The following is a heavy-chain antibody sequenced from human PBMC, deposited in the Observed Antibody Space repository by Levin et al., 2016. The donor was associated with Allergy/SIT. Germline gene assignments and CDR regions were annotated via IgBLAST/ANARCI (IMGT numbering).Heavy chain of an antibody. Sequence: GESLKISCAASGFTFSSYSMNWVRQAPGKGLEWVSAISGSGGSTYYADSVKGRFTISRDNSKNTLYLQMNSLRAEDTAVYYCAKDSWGKFAQLVDVGGDYFDYWGQGTLVTVSS. D-gene: IGHD6-13*01. CDR1: GFTFSSYS. J-gene: IGHJ4*02. V-gene: IGHV3-23*01. CDR2: ISGSGGST. CDR3: AKDSWGKFAQLVDVGGDYFDY.